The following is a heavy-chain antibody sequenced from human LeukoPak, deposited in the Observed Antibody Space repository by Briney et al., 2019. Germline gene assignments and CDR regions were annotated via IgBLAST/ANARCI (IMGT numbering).Heavy chain of an antibody. V-gene: IGHV1-46*01. Sequence: ASVTVSCTASGYIFITYYMHWVRQAPGQGLEWMGIINPSGDSTSYARKFQGRVTMTRDTSTSTVYMELSSLRSEDTAVYYCARGVRSDCYSCFDYWGQGTLVTVSS. D-gene: IGHD2-15*01. CDR1: GYIFITYY. J-gene: IGHJ4*02. CDR3: ARGVRSDCYSCFDY. CDR2: INPSGDST.